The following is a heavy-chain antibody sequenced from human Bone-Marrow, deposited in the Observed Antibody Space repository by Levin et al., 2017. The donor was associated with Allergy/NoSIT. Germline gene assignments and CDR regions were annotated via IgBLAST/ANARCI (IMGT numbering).Heavy chain of an antibody. D-gene: IGHD2-15*01. CDR1: GGSISSYY. Sequence: GSLRLSCTVSGGSISSYYWSWIRQPPGKGLEWIGYMYYSGSTNYNPSLKSRVTTLVDTSKNQISLKLSSVTAADTAVYYCVRTVDCSAGSCYHSSWFDPWGQGTLVTVSS. CDR3: VRTVDCSAGSCYHSSWFDP. V-gene: IGHV4-59*08. CDR2: MYYSGST. J-gene: IGHJ5*02.